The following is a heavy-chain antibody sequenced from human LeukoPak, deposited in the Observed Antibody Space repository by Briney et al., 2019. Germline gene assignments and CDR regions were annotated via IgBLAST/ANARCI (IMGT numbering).Heavy chain of an antibody. D-gene: IGHD6-19*01. CDR3: GISYGRVAGTDFDY. Sequence: ASVKVSCKASGYTFTGYYMHWVRQAPGQGLEWMGWMNPSSGERKYVQSFQGRVTLTRDTSITTAYMELSSLTSDDTAVYYCGISYGRVAGTDFDYWGQGTLVSVSS. CDR1: GYTFTGYY. V-gene: IGHV1-2*02. CDR2: MNPSSGER. J-gene: IGHJ4*02.